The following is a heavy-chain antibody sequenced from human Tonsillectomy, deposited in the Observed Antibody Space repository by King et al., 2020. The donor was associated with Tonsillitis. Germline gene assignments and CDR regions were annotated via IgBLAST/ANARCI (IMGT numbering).Heavy chain of an antibody. D-gene: IGHD3-22*01. CDR1: GFMFSDFY. Sequence: EQLVQSGGGLVKPGGSLRLSCAASGFMFSDFYMSWIRQAPGKGLEWVSYISSRDATTYYADSVKGRFTISRDNAKNSLYLQMNSLRAEDTAVYYCARDTYYSDNTYDYWGQGTLVTVSS. CDR3: ARDTYYSDNTYDY. CDR2: ISSRDATT. V-gene: IGHV3-11*01. J-gene: IGHJ4*02.